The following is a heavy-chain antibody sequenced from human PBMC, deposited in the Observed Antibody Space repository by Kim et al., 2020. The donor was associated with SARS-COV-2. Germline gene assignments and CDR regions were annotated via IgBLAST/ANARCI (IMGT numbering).Heavy chain of an antibody. D-gene: IGHD3-16*01. Sequence: NGNTKYSQKFQGRVTITRDTSASTAYMELSSLRSEDTAVYYCARGEGGYWGQGTLVTVSS. J-gene: IGHJ4*02. CDR3: ARGEGGY. V-gene: IGHV1-3*01. CDR2: NGNT.